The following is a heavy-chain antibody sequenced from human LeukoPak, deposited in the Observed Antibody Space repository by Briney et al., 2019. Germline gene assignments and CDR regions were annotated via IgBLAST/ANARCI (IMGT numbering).Heavy chain of an antibody. D-gene: IGHD6-19*01. CDR2: TYYRSKWYK. CDR1: GDSVCSNTAG. CDR3: ASGKQWIGC. V-gene: IGHV6-1*01. J-gene: IGHJ4*02. Sequence: SQTLSLTCAISGDSVCSNTAGWNRITQSPSRGLEWLRRTYYRSKWYKEYAVSMNSRITINPDTSKNQYSLQLNSMAAEDSAGDYCASGKQWIGCWGQGTLVTVAS.